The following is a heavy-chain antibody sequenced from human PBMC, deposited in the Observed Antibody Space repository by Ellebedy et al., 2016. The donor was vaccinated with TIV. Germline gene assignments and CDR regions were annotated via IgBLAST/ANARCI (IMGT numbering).Heavy chain of an antibody. CDR3: ARGSLIVVVPAATAAGLSNWFDP. V-gene: IGHV1-69*13. D-gene: IGHD2-2*01. J-gene: IGHJ5*02. CDR1: GGTFSSYV. Sequence: SVKVSXXASGGTFSSYVTSWVRQAPGQGLEWMGGIIPIFGTANYAQKFQGRVTITADESTSTAYMELSSLRSEDTAVYYCARGSLIVVVPAATAAGLSNWFDPWGQGTLVTVSS. CDR2: IIPIFGTA.